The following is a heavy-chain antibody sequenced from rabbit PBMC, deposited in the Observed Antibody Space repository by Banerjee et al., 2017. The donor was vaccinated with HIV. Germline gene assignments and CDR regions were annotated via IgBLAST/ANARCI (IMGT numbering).Heavy chain of an antibody. CDR3: ARGSGSSYDL. J-gene: IGHJ4*01. V-gene: IGHV1S45*01. CDR1: GFSLSNNYV. CDR2: IYAGSSGST. D-gene: IGHD8-1*01. Sequence: QEQLVESGGGLVTLGGSLKLSCKASGFSLSNNYVMCWVRQAPGKGLEWIACIYAGSSGSTYYASWAKGRFTISKTSSTTVTLQMTSLTAADTATYFCARGSGSSYDLWGPGTLVTVS.